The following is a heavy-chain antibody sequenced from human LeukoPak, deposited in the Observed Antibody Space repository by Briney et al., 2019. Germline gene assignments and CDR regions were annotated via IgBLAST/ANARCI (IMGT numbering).Heavy chain of an antibody. V-gene: IGHV3-7*01. J-gene: IGHJ5*01. CDR2: IWPDGSDT. CDR1: GFTFRDYW. D-gene: IGHD3-10*01. CDR3: ARWGVNAGLDR. Sequence: PGASLRLSCAASGFTFRDYWMAWVCQAPGKGLEWVANIWPDGSDTYHVDSVRGRFTISRDNAQSSLNLQMNSLRAEDSAVYYCARWGVNAGLDRWGQGTLVIVSS.